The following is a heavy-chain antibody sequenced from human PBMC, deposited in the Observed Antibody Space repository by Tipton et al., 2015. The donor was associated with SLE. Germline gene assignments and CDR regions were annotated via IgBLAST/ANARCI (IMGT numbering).Heavy chain of an antibody. J-gene: IGHJ4*02. D-gene: IGHD3-10*01. CDR3: ARDTYYAFDY. CDR1: GGSINGGSFY. V-gene: IGHV4-61*01. CDR2: VYYGGST. Sequence: TLSLTCTVSGGSINGGSFYWSWIRQPPGKPLEWIGYVYYGGSTKYNPSLKSRVTISVDTSKNQFSLKLTSVTAADTAVYYCARDTYYAFDYWGQGRLVTVSS.